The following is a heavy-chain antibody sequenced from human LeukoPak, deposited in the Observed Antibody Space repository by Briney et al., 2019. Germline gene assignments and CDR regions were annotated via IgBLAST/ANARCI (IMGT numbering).Heavy chain of an antibody. CDR2: INHSGST. Sequence: SETLSLTCAVYGGSFSGYYWSWIRQPPGKGLEWIGEINHSGSTNYNPSLKSRVTISVDTSKNQLSLKLSSVTAADTAVYYCARGRGIAAAGTLYGMDVWGKGTTVTVSS. CDR1: GGSFSGYY. V-gene: IGHV4-34*01. J-gene: IGHJ6*04. CDR3: ARGRGIAAAGTLYGMDV. D-gene: IGHD6-13*01.